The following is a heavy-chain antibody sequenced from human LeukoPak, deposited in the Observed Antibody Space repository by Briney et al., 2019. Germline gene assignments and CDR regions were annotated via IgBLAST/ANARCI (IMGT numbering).Heavy chain of an antibody. Sequence: GGSLRLSCTASGFTFGDYVMSWVRQAPGKGLEWVGFIRSKAYGGTTKNAASVKGRFTTSRDDSRSIAYLQMNSLKTEDTAVYYCTRRYNYDSSGYYHVRDAFDIWGQGTLVTVSS. J-gene: IGHJ4*02. CDR3: TRRYNYDSSGYYHVRDAFDI. D-gene: IGHD3-22*01. CDR2: IRSKAYGGTT. V-gene: IGHV3-49*04. CDR1: GFTFGDYV.